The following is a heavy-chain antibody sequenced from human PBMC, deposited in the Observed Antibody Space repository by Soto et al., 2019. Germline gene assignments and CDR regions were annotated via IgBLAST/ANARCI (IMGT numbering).Heavy chain of an antibody. J-gene: IGHJ4*02. Sequence: QVQLVESGGGVVQPGRSLRLSCAASGFTFSSYGMHWVRQAPGKGLEWVAVISYDGSNEYYADSVKGRFTNSRDNSKNTLYLQRNSFRAEDTAVYSCAKGKAKYYYDNSGDYWGQGTLVTVSS. D-gene: IGHD3-22*01. CDR2: ISYDGSNE. CDR1: GFTFSSYG. CDR3: AKGKAKYYYDNSGDY. V-gene: IGHV3-30*18.